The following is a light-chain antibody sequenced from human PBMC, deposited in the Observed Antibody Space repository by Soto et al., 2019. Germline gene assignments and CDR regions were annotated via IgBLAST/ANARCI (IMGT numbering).Light chain of an antibody. CDR2: SSN. CDR1: SSNIGSNS. V-gene: IGLV1-44*01. CDR3: AAWDDSLNGVV. J-gene: IGLJ2*01. Sequence: QSVLTQPPSASRTPGQRVTISCSGSSSNIGSNSVNWYQQLPGTATKLLMYSSNQRPSGVPDRFSVSKSGTSASLAISGLQSEDEADFYCAAWDDSLNGVVFGGGTKLTVL.